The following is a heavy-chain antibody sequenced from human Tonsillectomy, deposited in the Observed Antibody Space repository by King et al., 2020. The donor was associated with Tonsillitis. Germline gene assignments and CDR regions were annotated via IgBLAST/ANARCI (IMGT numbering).Heavy chain of an antibody. CDR2: ISTSSAYI. V-gene: IGHV3-21*01. Sequence: VQLVESGGGLVKPGGSLRLSCVASGFTFSSYSMNWVRQAPGKGLEWVSFISTSSAYIHYADSVKGRFTISRDNAKNSLCLKLNSLSAEDTAVYYCARDGWLLWGQGTLVTVSS. D-gene: IGHD5-12*01. CDR1: GFTFSSYS. CDR3: ARDGWLL. J-gene: IGHJ4*02.